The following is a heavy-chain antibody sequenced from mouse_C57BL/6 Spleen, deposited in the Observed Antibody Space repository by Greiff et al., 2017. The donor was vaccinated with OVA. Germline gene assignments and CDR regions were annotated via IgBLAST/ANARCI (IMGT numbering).Heavy chain of an antibody. CDR3: ARDGYSYYYAMDY. V-gene: IGHV5-17*01. Sequence: DVHLVESGGGLVKPGGSLKLSCAASGFTFSDYGMHWVRQAPEKGLEWVAYISSGSSTIYYADTVKGRFTISRDNAKNTLFLQMTSLRSEDTAMYYCARDGYSYYYAMDYWGQGTSVTVSS. CDR2: ISSGSSTI. D-gene: IGHD2-3*01. J-gene: IGHJ4*01. CDR1: GFTFSDYG.